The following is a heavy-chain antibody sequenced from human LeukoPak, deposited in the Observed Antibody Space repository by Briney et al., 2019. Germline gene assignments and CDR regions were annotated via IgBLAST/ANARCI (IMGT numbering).Heavy chain of an antibody. CDR2: IYYSGST. CDR1: GGSISSYY. V-gene: IGHV4-59*01. D-gene: IGHD3-10*01. J-gene: IGHJ6*04. CDR3: ARLSRLTLIRGVTGYHSLDV. Sequence: SETLSLTCTVSGGSISSYYWSWIRQPAGKGLEWIGYIYYSGSTNYNPSLRSRVTISVDTSKNQFSLKLNSVSAADTAVYFCARLSRLTLIRGVTGYHSLDVWGKGTKVTVSS.